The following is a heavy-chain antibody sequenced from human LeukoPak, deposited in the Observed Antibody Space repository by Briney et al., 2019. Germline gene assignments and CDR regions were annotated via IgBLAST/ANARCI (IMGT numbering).Heavy chain of an antibody. Sequence: RASETLSLTCTVSGGSISSYYWSWIRQPAGKGLEWIGRIYTSGSTNYNPSLKSRVTISVDTSKNQFSLKLSSVTAADTAVYYCARFRSNLWYFDYWGQGTLVTVSS. CDR2: IYTSGST. V-gene: IGHV4-4*07. D-gene: IGHD3-3*01. CDR1: GGSISSYY. J-gene: IGHJ4*02. CDR3: ARFRSNLWYFDY.